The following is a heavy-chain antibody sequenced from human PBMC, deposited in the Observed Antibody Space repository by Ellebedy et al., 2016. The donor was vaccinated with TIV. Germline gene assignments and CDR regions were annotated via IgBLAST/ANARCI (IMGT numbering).Heavy chain of an antibody. V-gene: IGHV3-23*01. D-gene: IGHD6-6*01. J-gene: IGHJ1*01. CDR2: ISGSGDRT. CDR3: IFKGMSARLY. CDR1: GFTFSIYA. Sequence: PGGSLRLSCAASGFTFSIYAMSWVRQAPGKGLEWVSLISGSGDRTYYADSVKGRFTVSRDNSKSTLFLQVNSLRAEDTAVYYCIFKGMSARLYWGQGTQVTVSS.